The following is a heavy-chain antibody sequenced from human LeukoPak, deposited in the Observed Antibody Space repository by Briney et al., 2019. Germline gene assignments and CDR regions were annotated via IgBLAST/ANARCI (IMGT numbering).Heavy chain of an antibody. V-gene: IGHV3-7*02. CDR2: IKQDGSEK. CDR1: GFIFSNYW. CDR3: ARRGYGDYAPFDY. J-gene: IGHJ4*02. Sequence: PGGSLRLSCSASGFIFSNYWMTWVRQAPGQGLEWVANIKQDGSEKYYVDSVKGRFTISRDNAKKSLCLQMNSLRAEDTAVYYCARRGYGDYAPFDYWGQGALVTVSS. D-gene: IGHD4-17*01.